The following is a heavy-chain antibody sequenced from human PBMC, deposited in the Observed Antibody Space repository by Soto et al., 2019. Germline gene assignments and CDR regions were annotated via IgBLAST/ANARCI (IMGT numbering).Heavy chain of an antibody. Sequence: AQLVESGGGLVQPGGSLRLSCAASGFTFSNYWMHWVRQVPGQGPVWVSRLNRDGSRTDYADSVRGRFTIFRDNARNTLALQMNSLRAEDTAMYYCARDLGGAGSYWGQGTLVTVSS. CDR2: LNRDGSRT. J-gene: IGHJ4*02. V-gene: IGHV3-74*01. CDR1: GFTFSNYW. D-gene: IGHD1-26*01. CDR3: ARDLGGAGSY.